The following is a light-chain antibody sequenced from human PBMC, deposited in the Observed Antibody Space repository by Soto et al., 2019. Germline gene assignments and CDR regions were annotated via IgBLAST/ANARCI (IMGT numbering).Light chain of an antibody. CDR1: QSIGSTY. CDR2: GAS. J-gene: IGKJ5*01. CDR3: QQYNNWAPIT. Sequence: TQSPGTLSLSPGERANLSCRASQSIGSTYLVWYQQKPARAPRLLIYGASNRATGTPDRFSGSGSGTDFTLTMSSLESEYFAVYYCQQYNNWAPITFGQGTRLEIK. V-gene: IGKV3-20*01.